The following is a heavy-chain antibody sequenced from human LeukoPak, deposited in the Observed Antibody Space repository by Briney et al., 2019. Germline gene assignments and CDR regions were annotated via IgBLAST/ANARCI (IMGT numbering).Heavy chain of an antibody. CDR1: GFTFSSYA. J-gene: IGHJ4*02. CDR2: ISGSGGST. Sequence: GGSLRLSCAASGFTFSSYAMSWVRQAPGKGLEWVSAISGSGGSTYYADSVKGRFTISRDNSKNTLYLQMNSLRAEDTAVYYCAKAGERWLQLGYFDYWGQGTLVTVSS. CDR3: AKAGERWLQLGYFDY. D-gene: IGHD5-24*01. V-gene: IGHV3-23*01.